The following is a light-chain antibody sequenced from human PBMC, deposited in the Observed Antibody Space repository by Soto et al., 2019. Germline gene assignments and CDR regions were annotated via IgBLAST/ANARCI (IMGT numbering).Light chain of an antibody. CDR3: QQSAGSPPWT. CDR1: QSVSSSY. V-gene: IGKV3-20*01. J-gene: IGKJ1*01. CDR2: GAS. Sequence: EIVLTQSPGTLSLSPGERATLSCRASQSVSSSYLAWYQQKPGQAPRLLIYGASSRATGIPDRFSGSGSGTDFTLTISRLEPEDFAVYYCQQSAGSPPWTFGQGTKVEIK.